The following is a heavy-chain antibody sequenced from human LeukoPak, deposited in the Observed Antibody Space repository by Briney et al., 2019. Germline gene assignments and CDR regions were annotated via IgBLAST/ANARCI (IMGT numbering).Heavy chain of an antibody. CDR1: GGSISSYY. J-gene: IGHJ4*02. CDR2: IYYSWST. Sequence: PSETLSLTCTVSGGSISSYYWSWIRQPPGKGLEWIGYIYYSWSTNYNPSLKSRVTISVDTSKNQFSLKLSSVTAADTAVYYCARDSSIAVAGDVWGQGTLVTVSS. CDR3: ARDSSIAVAGDV. V-gene: IGHV4-59*01. D-gene: IGHD6-19*01.